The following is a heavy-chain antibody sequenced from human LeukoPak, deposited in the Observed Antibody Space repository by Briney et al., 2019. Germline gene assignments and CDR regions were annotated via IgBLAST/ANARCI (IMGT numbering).Heavy chain of an antibody. J-gene: IGHJ4*02. CDR1: GCTFSSYA. D-gene: IGHD5-18*01. CDR3: ATPGYSYGYSVKYYFDY. V-gene: IGHV1-69*01. Sequence: GSSVKVSCKASGCTFSSYAISWVRQAPGQGLEWMGGITPIFGTANYAQKFQGRVTITADESTSTAYMELSSLRSEDTAVYYCATPGYSYGYSVKYYFDYWGQGTLVTVSS. CDR2: ITPIFGTA.